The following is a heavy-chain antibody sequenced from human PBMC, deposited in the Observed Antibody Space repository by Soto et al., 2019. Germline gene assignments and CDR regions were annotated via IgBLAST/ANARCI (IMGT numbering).Heavy chain of an antibody. CDR3: ARDIRGYSRALDY. J-gene: IGHJ4*02. CDR2: IYYTGDIYYSGNT. V-gene: IGHV4-61*01. D-gene: IGHD5-18*01. CDR1: GDSVSSASYY. Sequence: QVQLQESGPGLVKPSETLSLTCTVSGDSVSSASYYWTWVRQPPGKGLEWIGYIYYTGDIYYSGNTNYNPSLQSRVTISIDTSNNQFSLKLTSVTAADTAFYYCARDIRGYSRALDYWGQGTLVTVSS.